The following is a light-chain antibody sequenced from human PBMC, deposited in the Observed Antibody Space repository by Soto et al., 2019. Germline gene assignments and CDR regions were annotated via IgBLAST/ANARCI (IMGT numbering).Light chain of an antibody. V-gene: IGLV2-11*01. CDR2: DVS. CDR1: SSDVGSYKD. Sequence: QSALTQPRSVSGSPGQSVTISCTGTSSDVGSYKDVSWYQHHPGKVPKLMIYDVSERPSGVPDRFSGSKSGNTASLTISGLQAEDEANYYCCSYADTFYVFGTGTKVTGL. J-gene: IGLJ1*01. CDR3: CSYADTFYV.